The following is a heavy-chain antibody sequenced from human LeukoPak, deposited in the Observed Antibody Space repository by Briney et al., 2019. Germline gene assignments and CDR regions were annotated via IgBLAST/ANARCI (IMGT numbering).Heavy chain of an antibody. Sequence: ASVKVSCKASGYTFTSYDINWVRQATGQGLEWMGWMNPNSGNTGYAQKFQGRVTMTRNTSISTAYMELSRLRSEDTAVYYCARVGGTGKSRWFDPWGEATLVTVSS. CDR3: ARVGGTGKSRWFDP. D-gene: IGHD1-1*01. CDR2: MNPNSGNT. CDR1: GYTFTSYD. V-gene: IGHV1-8*01. J-gene: IGHJ5*02.